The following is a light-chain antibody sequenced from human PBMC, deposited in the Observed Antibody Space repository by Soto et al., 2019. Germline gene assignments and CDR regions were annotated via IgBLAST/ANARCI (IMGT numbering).Light chain of an antibody. Sequence: EIVLTQSPGTPSLSPGERATLSCRASQSVSSSYLAWYQQKPGQAPRMPLYGASSRATGIPDRFSGSGSGTDFTLTISRLEPEDIAEYYCQQYGRSPWTFGQGTKVEIK. J-gene: IGKJ1*01. CDR3: QQYGRSPWT. V-gene: IGKV3-20*01. CDR2: GAS. CDR1: QSVSSSY.